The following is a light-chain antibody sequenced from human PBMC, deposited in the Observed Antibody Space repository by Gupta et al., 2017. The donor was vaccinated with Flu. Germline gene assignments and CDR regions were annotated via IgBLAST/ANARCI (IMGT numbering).Light chain of an antibody. J-gene: IGLJ2*01. CDR3: GAWDISLSDDVV. Sequence: QSVLTQPPSLSPAPGKKLTISCSGSSSNIGNNYVSWYHQLPGTAPKLLIYENNKRPSGVPARFSGSKSGASATLGITGLQSGDEADYYCGAWDISLSDDVVFGGGTKLTVL. CDR1: SSNIGNNY. CDR2: ENN. V-gene: IGLV1-51*02.